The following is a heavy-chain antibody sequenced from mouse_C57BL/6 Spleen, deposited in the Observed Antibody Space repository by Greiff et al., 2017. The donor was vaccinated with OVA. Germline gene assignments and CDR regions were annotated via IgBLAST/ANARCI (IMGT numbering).Heavy chain of an antibody. CDR2: ISNGGGST. V-gene: IGHV5-12*01. CDR1: GFTFSDYY. CDR3: ARHRYYFDY. Sequence: EVHLVESGGGLVQPGGSLKLSCAASGFTFSDYYMYWVRQTPEKRLEWVAYISNGGGSTYYPDTVKGRFTISRDNAKNTLYLQMSRLKSEDTAMYYCARHRYYFDYWGQGTTLTVSS. J-gene: IGHJ2*01.